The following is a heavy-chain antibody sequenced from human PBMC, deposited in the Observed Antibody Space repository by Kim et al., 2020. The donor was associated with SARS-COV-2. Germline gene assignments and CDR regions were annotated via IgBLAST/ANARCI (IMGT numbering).Heavy chain of an antibody. V-gene: IGHV1-24*01. Sequence: ASVKVSCKVSGYTLTELSMHWVRQAPGKGLEWMGGFDPEDGETIYAQKFQGRVTMTEDTSTDTAYMELSSLRSEDTAVYYCATDLSPDFWSGYYWWGQGTLVTVSS. J-gene: IGHJ4*02. CDR2: FDPEDGET. D-gene: IGHD3-3*01. CDR3: ATDLSPDFWSGYYW. CDR1: GYTLTELS.